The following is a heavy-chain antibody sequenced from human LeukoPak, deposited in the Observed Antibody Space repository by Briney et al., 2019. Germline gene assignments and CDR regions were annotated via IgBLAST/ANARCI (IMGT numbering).Heavy chain of an antibody. J-gene: IGHJ4*02. V-gene: IGHV4-59*08. Sequence: SETLSLTCTVSGDSISGYYWTWVRQAPGKGLEWIGHIYSSGTTNYNPSLKSRVTISLDTSREQFSLGLSSMTAADTAVYYCARRYTSSWYREGFFDYWGQGILVTVSS. CDR1: GDSISGYY. D-gene: IGHD6-13*01. CDR3: ARRYTSSWYREGFFDY. CDR2: IYSSGTT.